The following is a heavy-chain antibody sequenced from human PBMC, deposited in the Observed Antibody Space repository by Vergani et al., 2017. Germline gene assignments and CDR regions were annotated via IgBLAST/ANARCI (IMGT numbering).Heavy chain of an antibody. J-gene: IGHJ4*02. CDR3: ARVGSSSNRDYCDY. V-gene: IGHV1-2*02. CDR2: INPNSGGT. CDR1: GYTFTDYF. D-gene: IGHD6-13*01. Sequence: QVQLVQSGAEVKKPGASLKVSCKASGYTFTDYFMNWLRQAPGQGLEWMGWINPNSGGTNYAQKFQGRVTMTRDTSIRTAYMELSNLRSDYTAVYYCARVGSSSNRDYCDYWGQGTLVTVSS.